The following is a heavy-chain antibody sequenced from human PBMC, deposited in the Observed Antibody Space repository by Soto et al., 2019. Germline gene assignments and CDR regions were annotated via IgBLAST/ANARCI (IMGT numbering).Heavy chain of an antibody. V-gene: IGHV1-69*01. D-gene: IGHD1-20*01. J-gene: IGHJ6*02. CDR2: IIPIFGTA. Sequence: QVQLVQSGAEVKKPGSSVKVSCKASGGTFSSYAISWVRQAPGQGLEGMGGIIPIFGTANYAQKVQGRDTITADASTRTAYMELSSLRSEDTAVYYCARDSNWNDERYYYYGMDVWGQGTTVTVSS. CDR1: GGTFSSYA. CDR3: ARDSNWNDERYYYYGMDV.